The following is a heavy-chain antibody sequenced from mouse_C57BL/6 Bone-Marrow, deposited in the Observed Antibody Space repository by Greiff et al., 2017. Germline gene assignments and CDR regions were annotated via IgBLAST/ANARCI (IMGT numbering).Heavy chain of an antibody. CDR1: GYTFTNYW. CDR2: IYPGGGYT. D-gene: IGHD2-4*01. Sequence: QVQLQQSGAELVRPGTSVKMSCKASGYTFTNYWIGWAKQRPGHGLEWIGDIYPGGGYTNYNEKFKGKATLTADKSSSTAYMQFSSLTSEDSAIYYGARHDYDGYYAMDYWGQGTSVTVSS. V-gene: IGHV1-63*01. CDR3: ARHDYDGYYAMDY. J-gene: IGHJ4*01.